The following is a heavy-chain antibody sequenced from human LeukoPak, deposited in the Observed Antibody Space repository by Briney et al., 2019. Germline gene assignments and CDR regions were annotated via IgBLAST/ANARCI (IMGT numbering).Heavy chain of an antibody. Sequence: GGSLRLSCAASEFTFSSYAMSWVRQAPGKGLEWVSAISGSAGGTYYADSVKGRFTISRDNSKNTIYLLMHSLRAEDTAVYYCAKGAGYSGHDLSSYFDYWGQGILVTVSS. D-gene: IGHD5-12*01. CDR2: ISGSAGGT. J-gene: IGHJ4*02. V-gene: IGHV3-23*01. CDR1: EFTFSSYA. CDR3: AKGAGYSGHDLSSYFDY.